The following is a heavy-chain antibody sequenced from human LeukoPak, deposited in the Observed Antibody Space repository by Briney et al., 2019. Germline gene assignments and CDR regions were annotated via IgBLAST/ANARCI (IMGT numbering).Heavy chain of an antibody. CDR2: IYYSGST. CDR3: ARATPITTGFQH. J-gene: IGHJ1*01. V-gene: IGHV4-59*12. D-gene: IGHD4-17*01. Sequence: SETLSLTCTVSGGSISSYYWSWIRQPPGKGLEWIGYIYYSGSTNYNPSLKSRVTISVDTSKNQFSLKLSSVTAADTAVYYCARATPITTGFQHWGQGTLVTVSS. CDR1: GGSISSYY.